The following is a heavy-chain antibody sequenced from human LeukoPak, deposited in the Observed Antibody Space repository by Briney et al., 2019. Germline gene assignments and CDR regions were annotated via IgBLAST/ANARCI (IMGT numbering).Heavy chain of an antibody. V-gene: IGHV3-30*18. CDR1: GFTFRSYG. D-gene: IGHD3-10*01. CDR3: ANSMVRGVITYYFDY. CDR2: ISHDGSNK. Sequence: GGSLRLSCAASGFTFRSYGMHWVRQAPGKGLEWVAVISHDGSNKYYADSVKGRFTISRDNSKNTLYLQMNSLRAEDMAVYYCANSMVRGVITYYFDYCGQGTLVTVSS. J-gene: IGHJ4*02.